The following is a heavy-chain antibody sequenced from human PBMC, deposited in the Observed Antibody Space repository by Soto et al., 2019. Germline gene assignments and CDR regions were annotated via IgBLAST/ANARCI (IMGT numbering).Heavy chain of an antibody. CDR1: GFTFSSYA. Sequence: EVQLLESGGGLVQPGGSLRLSCAASGFTFSSYAMSWVRQAPGKGLEWVSAISGSGGSTYYADSVKGRFTISRDNSKNTLYLQMNSLRAENTAVDYCAKITYSSANFDYWGQGTLVTVSS. CDR3: AKITYSSANFDY. D-gene: IGHD2-15*01. V-gene: IGHV3-23*01. J-gene: IGHJ4*02. CDR2: ISGSGGST.